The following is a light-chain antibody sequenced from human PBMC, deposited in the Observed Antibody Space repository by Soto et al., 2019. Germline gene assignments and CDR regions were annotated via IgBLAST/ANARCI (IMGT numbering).Light chain of an antibody. CDR1: TGAVASGHY. CDR3: LLSYRGAGEV. Sequence: QAVVTQEPSLTVSPGGTVTLTCGSSTGAVASGHYPYWFQQKPGQAPRILIYDTSNKHSWTPARFSGSILGGKATLTLSGAQPEDDADYYCLLSYRGAGEVFGGGTKLTVL. J-gene: IGLJ2*01. CDR2: DTS. V-gene: IGLV7-46*01.